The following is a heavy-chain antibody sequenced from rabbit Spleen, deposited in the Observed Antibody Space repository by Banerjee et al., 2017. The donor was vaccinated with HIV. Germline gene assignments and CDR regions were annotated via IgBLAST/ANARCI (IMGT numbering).Heavy chain of an antibody. V-gene: IGHV1S7*01. CDR3: ARRNVDNGGYMFEF. J-gene: IGHJ3*01. D-gene: IGHD1-1*01. Sequence: QLKETGGGLVQPGGSLKLSCKASGFTLNSYYMNWVRQAPGKGLEWIGYIDPLFGITYYANWVNGRFSISRENAQNTVFLQMTSLTVADTATYFCARRNVDNGGYMFEFWGPGTLVTVS. CDR2: IDPLFGIT. CDR1: GFTLNSYY.